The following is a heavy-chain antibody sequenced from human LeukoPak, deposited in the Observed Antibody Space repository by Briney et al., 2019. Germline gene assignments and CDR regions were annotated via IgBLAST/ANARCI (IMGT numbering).Heavy chain of an antibody. CDR1: GFIVSANC. Sequence: GGSLRLSCAASGFIVSANCMSWVRQTPGKGLEWVSIFYSGGATFYVDSVKGRFTISRDNSKNMLYLQMNSLRAEDTAVYYCARGRGSDVWGQGTTVTVSS. CDR2: FYSGGAT. D-gene: IGHD2-15*01. CDR3: ARGRGSDV. V-gene: IGHV3-53*01. J-gene: IGHJ6*02.